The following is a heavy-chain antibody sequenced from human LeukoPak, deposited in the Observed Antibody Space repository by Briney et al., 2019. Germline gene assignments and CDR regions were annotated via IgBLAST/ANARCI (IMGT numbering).Heavy chain of an antibody. CDR3: ARVGGSYYDYFDY. Sequence: SETLSLTCTVSGGSISSADYYWSWIRQHPGKGLEWIGYIYYSGSTYYNPSLKSRITISVDTSKNQFSLKLSSVTAADTAVYYCARVGGSYYDYFDYWGQGTLVTVSS. CDR1: GGSISSADYY. D-gene: IGHD1-26*01. V-gene: IGHV4-31*03. J-gene: IGHJ4*02. CDR2: IYYSGST.